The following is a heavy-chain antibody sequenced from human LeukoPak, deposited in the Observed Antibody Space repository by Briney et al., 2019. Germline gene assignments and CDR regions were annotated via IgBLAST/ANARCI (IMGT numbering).Heavy chain of an antibody. Sequence: PGGSLRLSCAASGFTVSSNYMSWVRQAPGKWLEWVSVIYSGGSTYYADSVKGRFTISRDNSKNTLYLQMNSLRAEDTAVYYCATEDISGNLWPNDAFDISGQGTMVTVSS. CDR3: ATEDISGNLWPNDAFDI. CDR2: IYSGGST. CDR1: GFTVSSNY. J-gene: IGHJ3*02. D-gene: IGHD3-22*01. V-gene: IGHV3-66*02.